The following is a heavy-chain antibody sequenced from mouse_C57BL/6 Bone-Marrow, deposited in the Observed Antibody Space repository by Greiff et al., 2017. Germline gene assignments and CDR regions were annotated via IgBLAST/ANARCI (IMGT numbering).Heavy chain of an antibody. Sequence: VPLKQSGTVLARPGASVKMSCKTSGYTFTSYWMHWVKQRPGQGLEWIGAIYPGNSDTSYNQKFKGKAKLTAVTSASTAYMELSSLTNEDSAVYYCTRREWLRLSYFDYWGQGTTLTVSS. J-gene: IGHJ2*01. D-gene: IGHD3-2*02. CDR3: TRREWLRLSYFDY. CDR2: IYPGNSDT. CDR1: GYTFTSYW. V-gene: IGHV1-5*01.